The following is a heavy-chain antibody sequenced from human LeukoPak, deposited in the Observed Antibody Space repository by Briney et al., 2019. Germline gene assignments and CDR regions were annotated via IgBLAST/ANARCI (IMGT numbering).Heavy chain of an antibody. CDR2: IYYSGST. CDR3: ARRTDGLKNYYYYYMDV. CDR1: GGSISSYY. V-gene: IGHV4-59*01. Sequence: SETPSLTCTVSGGSISSYYWSWIRQPPGKGLEWIGYIYYSGSTNYNPSLKSRVTISVDTSKNQFSLKLSSVTAADTAVYYCARRTDGLKNYYYYYMDVWGKGTTVTVSS. D-gene: IGHD3/OR15-3a*01. J-gene: IGHJ6*03.